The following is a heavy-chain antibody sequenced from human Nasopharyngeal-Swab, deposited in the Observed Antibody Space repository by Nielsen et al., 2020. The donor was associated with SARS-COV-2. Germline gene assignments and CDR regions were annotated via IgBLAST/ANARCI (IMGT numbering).Heavy chain of an antibody. CDR3: VKGGYLHDYINYGDWFDP. D-gene: IGHD4-11*01. Sequence: ESLKIPCVSSGFPFSSFAMSWVRHAPGKGLNWVSAISGAGSSTYYADSVKGRFTISRDNSKNTLYLQMNSLRAEDTALYYCVKGGYLHDYINYGDWFDPWGLGTLVTVSS. J-gene: IGHJ5*02. CDR1: GFPFSSFA. CDR2: ISGAGSST. V-gene: IGHV3-23*01.